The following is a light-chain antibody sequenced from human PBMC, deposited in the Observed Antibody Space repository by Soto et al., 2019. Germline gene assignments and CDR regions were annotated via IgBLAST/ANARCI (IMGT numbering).Light chain of an antibody. CDR2: DAS. CDR1: QVIGIY. Sequence: DIQLNQSPSVLSASVEDRVTITCRASQVIGIYLAWYQQKPGKAPNLLIYDASTLESGVPSRFSGSGSGTKFTLTIASLHPDDFATYYCQQYNILSTFGQVTNVDI. CDR3: QQYNILST. V-gene: IGKV1-9*01. J-gene: IGKJ1*01.